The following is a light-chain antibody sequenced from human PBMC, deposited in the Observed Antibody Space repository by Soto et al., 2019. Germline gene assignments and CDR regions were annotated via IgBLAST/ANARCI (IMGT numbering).Light chain of an antibody. CDR1: QSIDSW. CDR2: KAS. V-gene: IGKV1-5*03. CDR3: QPYNSYSRT. Sequence: DIQMTQSPSTLSASVGDRVTITCRASQSIDSWLAWYQHKPGKAPKLLIFKASTLETGVPSRFSGSRSETEFTLTISSLQPDDSATYYCQPYNSYSRTFGQGTKVDIK. J-gene: IGKJ1*01.